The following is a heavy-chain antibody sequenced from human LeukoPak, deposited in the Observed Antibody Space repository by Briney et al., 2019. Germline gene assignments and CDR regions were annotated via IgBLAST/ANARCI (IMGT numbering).Heavy chain of an antibody. CDR1: GFTFSSYS. CDR2: ISSSSSYI. CDR3: ARDGEQQLVADY. D-gene: IGHD6-13*01. J-gene: IGHJ4*02. Sequence: GGSLRLSCAASGFTFSSYSMNWVRQAPGKGLEWVSSISSSSSYIYYADSVKGRFTISRDNAKNSLYLQMNSLRAEDTAVYYCARDGEQQLVADYWGQGTLVTVSS. V-gene: IGHV3-21*01.